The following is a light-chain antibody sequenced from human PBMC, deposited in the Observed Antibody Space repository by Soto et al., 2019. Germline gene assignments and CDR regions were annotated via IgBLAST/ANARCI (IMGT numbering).Light chain of an antibody. J-gene: IGKJ1*01. CDR2: GAS. CDR3: QQYHNLWT. CDR1: QSVSSSY. V-gene: IGKV3-15*01. Sequence: DIVMTQSPGTLSVSSGERVTLSCMASQSVSSSYLAWYQQKPGQAPRLLIYGASSRDSGIPARFSGSGSGTEFTLTISSLQSDDFAVYYCQQYHNLWTFGQGTKVDIK.